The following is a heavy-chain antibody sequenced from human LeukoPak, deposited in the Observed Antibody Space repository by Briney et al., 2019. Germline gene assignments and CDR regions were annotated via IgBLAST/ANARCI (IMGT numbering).Heavy chain of an antibody. J-gene: IGHJ4*02. CDR2: MNPNSGNT. Sequence: ASVKVSCKASGYTFTSYDINWVRQATGQGLEWMGWMNPNSGNTGYAQKFQGRVTMTRNTSISTAYMELSSLRSEDTAAYYCASGIAVAGTAFDYWGQGTLVTVSS. V-gene: IGHV1-8*01. CDR1: GYTFTSYD. D-gene: IGHD6-19*01. CDR3: ASGIAVAGTAFDY.